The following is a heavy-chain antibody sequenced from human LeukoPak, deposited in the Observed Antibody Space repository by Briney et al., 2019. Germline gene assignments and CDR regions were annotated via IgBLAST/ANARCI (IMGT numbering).Heavy chain of an antibody. V-gene: IGHV4-59*12. J-gene: IGHJ4*01. D-gene: IGHD6-19*01. CDR2: IYYTGRA. CDR1: CVSISRYY. Sequence: AETLSLTCTVSCVSISRYYWIWIRQPPGKGLEGIGDIYYTGRANYNPSLKSRVTTSPDTSKNQFSLKLSSVTAADTAVCYCARPKTMGSSSALGYWGQGTLVTVSS. CDR3: ARPKTMGSSSALGY.